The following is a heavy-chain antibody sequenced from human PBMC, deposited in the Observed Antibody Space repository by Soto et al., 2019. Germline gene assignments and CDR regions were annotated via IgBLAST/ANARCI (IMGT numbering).Heavy chain of an antibody. CDR3: ARGRPPTIVVDY. D-gene: IGHD2-21*01. CDR2: INAGAGNT. J-gene: IGHJ4*02. CDR1: GYSFTKYA. Sequence: ASVKVSCKASGYSFTKYAMHWVRQAPGQRLEWMGWINAGAGNTKYSDKFQGRVTITRDTSANITYMELSSLTSEDTAVYYCARGRPPTIVVDYWGQGTLVTVSS. V-gene: IGHV1-3*01.